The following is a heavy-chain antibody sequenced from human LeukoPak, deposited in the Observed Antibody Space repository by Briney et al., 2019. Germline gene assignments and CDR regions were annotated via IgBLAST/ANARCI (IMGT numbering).Heavy chain of an antibody. CDR3: ARDPVGDGAFDI. Sequence: PSETLSLTCTVSGGSISSGDYYWSWIRQPPGKGLEWIGYIYYSGSTYYNPSLKSRVTISVDTSKNQFSLKLSSVTAADTAVYYCARDPVGDGAFDIWGQGTMVTVSS. D-gene: IGHD3-10*01. CDR2: IYYSGST. V-gene: IGHV4-30-4*08. J-gene: IGHJ3*02. CDR1: GGSISSGDYY.